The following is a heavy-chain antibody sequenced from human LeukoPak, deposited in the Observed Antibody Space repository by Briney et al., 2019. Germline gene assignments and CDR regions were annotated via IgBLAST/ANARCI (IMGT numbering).Heavy chain of an antibody. CDR3: ARGLRQGSTWSWGPKEKSYQYMDV. Sequence: PSETLSLTCGVSGGSFSSHYWTWIRQPPGKGLEWIGEINPRGSTNYNPSLESRVTVSADTSRNQLSLSLTSVTAADSAVYFCARGLRQGSTWSWGPKEKSYQYMDVWGTGTTVIVSS. D-gene: IGHD6-13*01. CDR1: GGSFSSHY. V-gene: IGHV4-34*01. CDR2: INPRGST. J-gene: IGHJ6*04.